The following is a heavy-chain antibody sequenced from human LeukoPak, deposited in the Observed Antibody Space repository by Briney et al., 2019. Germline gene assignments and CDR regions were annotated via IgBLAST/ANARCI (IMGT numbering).Heavy chain of an antibody. CDR3: ARHGSRWRGGLVGAFDY. V-gene: IGHV4-39*01. Sequence: PSETLSLTCTVSGGSISSSSYYWGWIRQPPGKGLEWIGSVYYSGSTYYNPSLKSRVTISVDTSKNQFSLKLSSVTAADTAVYYCARHGSRWRGGLVGAFDYWGQGTLITVSS. J-gene: IGHJ4*02. CDR1: GGSISSSSYY. D-gene: IGHD1-26*01. CDR2: VYYSGST.